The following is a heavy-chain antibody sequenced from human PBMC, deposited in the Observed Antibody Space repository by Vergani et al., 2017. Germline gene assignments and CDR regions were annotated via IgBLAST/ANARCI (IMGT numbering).Heavy chain of an antibody. V-gene: IGHV1-46*03. Sequence: VQVMQSGAEVKKSGASVKVSCKTSGYTFSNYYIHWVRQAPGQGLEWMGIINPSGGHTNYAQKFQGRVTMTRDTSTSTVYMELSSLRSEDTAIYYCARGDYGILTGYRYWGQGTLVTVSA. CDR2: INPSGGHT. CDR1: GYTFSNYY. J-gene: IGHJ4*02. CDR3: ARGDYGILTGYRY. D-gene: IGHD3-9*01.